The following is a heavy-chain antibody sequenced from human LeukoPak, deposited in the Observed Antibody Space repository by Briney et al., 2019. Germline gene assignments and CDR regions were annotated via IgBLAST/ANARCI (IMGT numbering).Heavy chain of an antibody. CDR3: ARDPADILTGYYSPGYYYYGMAV. V-gene: IGHV3-21*01. D-gene: IGHD3-9*01. J-gene: IGHJ6*02. CDR1: GFTFSSYS. CDR2: ISSSSSYI. Sequence: PGGSLRLSCAASGFTFSSYSMNWVRQAPGKGLEWVSSISSSSSYIYYADSVKGRFTISRDNAKNSLYLQMNSLRAEDTAVYYCARDPADILTGYYSPGYYYYGMAVWGQGTTVTVSS.